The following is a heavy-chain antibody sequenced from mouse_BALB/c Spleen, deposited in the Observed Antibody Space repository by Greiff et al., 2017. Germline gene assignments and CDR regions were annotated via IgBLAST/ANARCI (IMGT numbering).Heavy chain of an antibody. CDR1: GFDFSRYW. Sequence: DVKLVESGGGLVQPGGSLKLSCAASGFDFSRYWMSWVRQAPGKGLEWIGEINPDSSTINYTPSLKDKFIISRDNAKNTLYLQMSKVRSEDTALYYCASYYYDYDSGSWFAYWGQGTLVTVSA. CDR3: ASYYYDYDSGSWFAY. CDR2: INPDSSTI. V-gene: IGHV4-1*02. D-gene: IGHD2-4*01. J-gene: IGHJ3*01.